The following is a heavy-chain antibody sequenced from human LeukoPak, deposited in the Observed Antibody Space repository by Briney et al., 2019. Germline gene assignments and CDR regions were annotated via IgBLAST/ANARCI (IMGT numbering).Heavy chain of an antibody. J-gene: IGHJ5*02. Sequence: GGSLRLSCAVSGVTFSSYAMSWVRQAPGKGLEWVSAISDSGGSTYYTDSVKGRFTISRDNSKNTLYLQMNSLRAEDTAVYYCAKGSTSGWYGWFDPWGQGTLVTVSS. D-gene: IGHD6-19*01. CDR1: GVTFSSYA. V-gene: IGHV3-23*01. CDR3: AKGSTSGWYGWFDP. CDR2: ISDSGGST.